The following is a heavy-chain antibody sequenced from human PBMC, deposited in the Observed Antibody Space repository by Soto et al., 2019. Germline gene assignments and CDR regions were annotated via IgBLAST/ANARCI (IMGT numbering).Heavy chain of an antibody. CDR1: GYTFTSHD. D-gene: IGHD4-17*01. J-gene: IGHJ4*02. Sequence: QVQLVQSGAEVKKSGASVKVSCKASGYTFTSHDINWVRQATGQGLEWMGWMNPNSGNTGYAQKFHGRVTMTRNTSVRTAYMELSSLRSEDTAVYYCERWDDGDYARFDYWGQGTLVTVSS. CDR2: MNPNSGNT. CDR3: ERWDDGDYARFDY. V-gene: IGHV1-8*01.